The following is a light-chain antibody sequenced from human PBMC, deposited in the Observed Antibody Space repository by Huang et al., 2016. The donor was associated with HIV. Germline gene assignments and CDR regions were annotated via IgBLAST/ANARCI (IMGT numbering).Light chain of an antibody. J-gene: IGKJ2*01. Sequence: DIQITQSPSSLSASVGDIVIITCRASQNIKRYLNWYQQEPGKAPKLLISAASNLQGGVPSTFSGSGSGTDFTLTINSLQPEDSATYYCQQSARTPRTFGQGTKLEI. V-gene: IGKV1-39*01. CDR3: QQSARTPRT. CDR2: AAS. CDR1: QNIKRY.